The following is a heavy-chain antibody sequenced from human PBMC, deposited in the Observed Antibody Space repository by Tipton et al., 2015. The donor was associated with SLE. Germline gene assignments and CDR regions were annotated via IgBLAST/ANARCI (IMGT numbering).Heavy chain of an antibody. CDR2: VNHSGST. D-gene: IGHD6-13*01. CDR1: GGSFSGYY. CDR3: AEPYSSSP. J-gene: IGHJ5*02. V-gene: IGHV4-34*01. Sequence: TLSLTCAVYGGSFSGYYWSWIRQPPGKGLEWIGEVNHSGSTNYNPSLKSRVTISVDTSKNQFSLKLSSVTAADTAVYYCAEPYSSSPWGQGTLVTVSS.